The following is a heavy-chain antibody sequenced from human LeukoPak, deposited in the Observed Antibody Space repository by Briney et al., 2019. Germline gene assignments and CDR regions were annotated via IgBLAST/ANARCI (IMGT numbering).Heavy chain of an antibody. CDR3: AREAVLEDYYDSSGYYYYYGMDV. Sequence: PGGSLRLSCAASGFTFSDYWLSWVRQAPGKGLEWVAVIWYDGSNKYYADSVKGRFTISRDNSKNTLYLQMNSLRAEDTAVYYCAREAVLEDYYDSSGYYYYYGMDVWGQGTTVTVSS. D-gene: IGHD3-22*01. V-gene: IGHV3-33*08. CDR2: IWYDGSNK. J-gene: IGHJ6*02. CDR1: GFTFSDYW.